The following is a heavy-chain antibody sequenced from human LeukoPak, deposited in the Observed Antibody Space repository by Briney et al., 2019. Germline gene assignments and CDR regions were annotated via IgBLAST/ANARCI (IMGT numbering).Heavy chain of an antibody. CDR2: ISSSSSYI. V-gene: IGHV3-21*01. J-gene: IGHJ4*02. CDR1: GFTFSSYS. CDR3: ARDKRAVAGNDY. D-gene: IGHD6-19*01. Sequence: GGSLRLSCAASGFTFSSYSMNWVRQAPGKGLEWVSSISSSSSYIYYADSVKGRFTISRDNAKNSLYLQMNSLRAEDTAVYYCARDKRAVAGNDYWGQGTLVTVSS.